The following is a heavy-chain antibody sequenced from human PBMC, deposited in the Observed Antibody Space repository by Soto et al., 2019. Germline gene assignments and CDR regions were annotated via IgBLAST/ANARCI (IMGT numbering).Heavy chain of an antibody. V-gene: IGHV4-31*03. D-gene: IGHD4-17*01. Sequence: QVQLQESGPGLVKPSQTLSLTCTVSGGSISSGGYYWSWIRQHPGKGLEWIGYIYYSGSTYYNPSVKSRFTISVDTSKNQFSLKRSSVTAADTAVYYCARADYGDSYVDYWGQGPLVTVSS. CDR1: GGSISSGGYY. J-gene: IGHJ4*02. CDR2: IYYSGST. CDR3: ARADYGDSYVDY.